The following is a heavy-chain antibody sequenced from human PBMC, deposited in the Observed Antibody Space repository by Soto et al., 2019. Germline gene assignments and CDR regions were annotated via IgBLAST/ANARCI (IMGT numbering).Heavy chain of an antibody. J-gene: IGHJ6*02. CDR3: ARGIEGWYQGRYYYGMDV. V-gene: IGHV4-59*01. CDR1: GASITQEY. CDR2: VSSTGST. Sequence: XXTLSLSCTVSGASITQEYWTWIRQSPGKGLEWIVSVSSTGSTVYNPSLTSRVTVSLDTSKNQFSLTLNSVTAADTAVYYCARGIEGWYQGRYYYGMDVWGQGTTVTVSS. D-gene: IGHD6-19*01.